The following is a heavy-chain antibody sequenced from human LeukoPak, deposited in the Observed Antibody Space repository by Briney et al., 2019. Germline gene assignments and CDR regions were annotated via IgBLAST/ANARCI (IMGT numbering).Heavy chain of an antibody. V-gene: IGHV1-18*01. CDR3: ARDRWGDYYYYYGMDV. CDR2: ISAYNGNT. J-gene: IGHJ6*02. D-gene: IGHD4-23*01. Sequence: ASVKVSCKASGYTFTSYGISWVRQAPGQGLEWMGWISAYNGNTNYAQKLQSRVTMTTDTSTSTAYMELRSLRSDDTAVYYCARDRWGDYYYYYGMDVWGQGTTVTVSS. CDR1: GYTFTSYG.